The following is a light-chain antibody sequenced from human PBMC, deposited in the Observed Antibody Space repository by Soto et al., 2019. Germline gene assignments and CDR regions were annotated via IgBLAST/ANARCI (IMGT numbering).Light chain of an antibody. Sequence: PGERATLSCRASQSVSSSYLAWYQQKPGQAPRLLIYDASNRATGIPARFSGSGSGTDFTLSISSLDPEEFAVYYCQKRSTWPLTFGGGTKVDIK. CDR2: DAS. CDR1: QSVSSSY. CDR3: QKRSTWPLT. V-gene: IGKV3-11*01. J-gene: IGKJ4*01.